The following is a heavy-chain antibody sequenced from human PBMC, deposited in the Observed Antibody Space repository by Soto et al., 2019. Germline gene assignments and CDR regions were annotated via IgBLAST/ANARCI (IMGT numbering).Heavy chain of an antibody. CDR2: ISAYNGNT. D-gene: IGHD2-15*01. V-gene: IGHV1-18*01. Sequence: ASVKVSCKASGYTFTSYGISWVRQAPGQGLEWMGWISAYNGNTNYAQKLQGRVTMTTDTSTSTAYMELRSLRSDDTAVYYCARDTFERDIVVVVAATVYYYYGMDVWGQGTTVTVSS. CDR1: GYTFTSYG. J-gene: IGHJ6*02. CDR3: ARDTFERDIVVVVAATVYYYYGMDV.